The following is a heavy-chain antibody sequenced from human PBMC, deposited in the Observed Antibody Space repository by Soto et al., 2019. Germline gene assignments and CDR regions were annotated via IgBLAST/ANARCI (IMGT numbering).Heavy chain of an antibody. D-gene: IGHD6-19*01. CDR1: GYTLTELS. CDR2: FDPEDGET. J-gene: IGHJ4*02. V-gene: IGHV1-24*01. CDR3: ATYPSGRIAVAAYYFDY. Sequence: ASVKVSCKVSGYTLTELSMHWVRQAPGKGLEWMGGFDPEDGETIYAQKFQGRVTMTEDTSTDTAYMELSSLRSEDTAVYYCATYPSGRIAVAAYYFDYRGQGTLVTVSS.